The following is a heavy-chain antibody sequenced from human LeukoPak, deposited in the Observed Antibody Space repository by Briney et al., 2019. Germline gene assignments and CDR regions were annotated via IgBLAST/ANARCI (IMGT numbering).Heavy chain of an antibody. CDR2: INSGSRYM. CDR3: TRDLMDYDVSTGLHHYYMDV. CDR1: GFTFRTYS. V-gene: IGHV3-21*01. Sequence: NPGRSLRLSCAASGFTFRTYSMNWVRQAPGKGLEWVSSINSGSRYMYYADSVKGRFTISRDNAKNSLYLLMNSLRAEDTAVYYCTRDLMDYDVSTGLHHYYMDVWGQGTTVTVSS. D-gene: IGHD3-9*01. J-gene: IGHJ6*02.